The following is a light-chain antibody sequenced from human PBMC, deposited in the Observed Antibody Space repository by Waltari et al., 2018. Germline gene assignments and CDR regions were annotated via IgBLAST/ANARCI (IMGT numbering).Light chain of an antibody. CDR1: QGISNY. V-gene: IGKV1-16*02. CDR2: AAS. CDR3: EQYDSYPLT. Sequence: DIQMTQSPSSLSASVGDRVTTTCRASQGISNYLAWIQQKPGKAPKWLIYAASSLQSGVASKFGGSGSGTDFTLTISCLQPEDCATCYCEQYDSYPLTFGGGPKVESK. J-gene: IGKJ4*01.